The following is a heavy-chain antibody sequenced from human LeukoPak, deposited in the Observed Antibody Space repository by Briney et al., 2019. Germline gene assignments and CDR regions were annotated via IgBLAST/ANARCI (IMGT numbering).Heavy chain of an antibody. CDR2: IYPGDSDT. Sequence: GESLKISCKGSGYSFTSYWIGWVRQMPGKGLEWMGIIYPGDSDTRYSPSFQGQVTISADKSISTAYLQWSSLKASDTATYYCARSIAVAGNQFDPWGQGTLVTVSS. J-gene: IGHJ5*02. CDR3: ARSIAVAGNQFDP. CDR1: GYSFTSYW. V-gene: IGHV5-51*01. D-gene: IGHD6-19*01.